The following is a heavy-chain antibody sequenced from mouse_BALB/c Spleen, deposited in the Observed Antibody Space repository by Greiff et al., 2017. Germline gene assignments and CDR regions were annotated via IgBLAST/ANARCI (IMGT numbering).Heavy chain of an antibody. D-gene: IGHD2-3*01. J-gene: IGHJ4*01. Sequence: QVQLKESGPGLVAPSQSLSITCTVSGFSLTSYGVHWVRQPPGKGLEWLGVIWAGGSTNYNAALMSRLSISKDNSKSQVFLKRNSLQTDDTAMYYCARLDGGYAMDYWGQGTSVTVSS. CDR3: ARLDGGYAMDY. CDR1: GFSLTSYG. V-gene: IGHV2-9*02. CDR2: IWAGGST.